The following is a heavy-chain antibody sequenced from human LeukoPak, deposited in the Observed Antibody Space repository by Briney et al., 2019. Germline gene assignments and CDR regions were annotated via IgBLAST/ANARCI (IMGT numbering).Heavy chain of an antibody. V-gene: IGHV3-23*01. CDR1: GFTFSTYA. Sequence: GGSLRLSCGASGFTFSTYAMSWVRQAPGKGLEWVSSISDSGANTFYADSVKGRFTISRDNSKNTLYLQMNSLRADDTAIYYCAKLSGGNSKDVDFWGQGTLVTVSS. CDR2: ISDSGANT. J-gene: IGHJ4*02. D-gene: IGHD4-23*01. CDR3: AKLSGGNSKDVDF.